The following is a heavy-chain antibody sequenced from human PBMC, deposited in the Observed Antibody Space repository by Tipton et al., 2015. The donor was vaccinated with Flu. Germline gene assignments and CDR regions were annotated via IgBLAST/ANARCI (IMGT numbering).Heavy chain of an antibody. J-gene: IGHJ4*02. V-gene: IGHV4-31*03. Sequence: LRLSCSVSGGSISSGGEYWTWIRQHPGKGLEWIASIYYSGGTYYNPSLESRVTMSVDTSKNQFSLKLSSVTAADTAVYYCARGRIILVRGVIDYFDYWGQGTLVTVSS. D-gene: IGHD3-10*01. CDR1: GGSISSGGEY. CDR3: ARGRIILVRGVIDYFDY. CDR2: IYYSGGT.